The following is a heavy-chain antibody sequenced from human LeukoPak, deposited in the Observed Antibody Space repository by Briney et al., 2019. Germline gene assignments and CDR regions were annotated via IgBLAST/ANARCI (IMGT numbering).Heavy chain of an antibody. J-gene: IGHJ6*03. V-gene: IGHV1-69*05. Sequence: ASVKVSFKASGGTFSSYAISWVRQAPGQGLEWMGGIIPIFGTANYAQKFQGRVTITTDESTSTAYMELSSLRSEDTAVYYCARGRYYDSSGYYYPLNYYYYYYMDVWGKGTTVTVSS. CDR2: IIPIFGTA. CDR3: ARGRYYDSSGYYYPLNYYYYYYMDV. CDR1: GGTFSSYA. D-gene: IGHD3-22*01.